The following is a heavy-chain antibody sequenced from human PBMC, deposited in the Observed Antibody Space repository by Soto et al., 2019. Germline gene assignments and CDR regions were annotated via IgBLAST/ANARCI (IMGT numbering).Heavy chain of an antibody. CDR1: GGSISSGGYY. Sequence: QVQLQESGPGLVKPSQTLSLTCTVSGGSISSGGYYWSWIRQHPGKGLEWIGYIYYSGSTYYNPSLKSRVTISVDASKKQFSLKLGSVSAADTAVYYCARDFSSSWSTTGWFDPWGQGTLVTVSS. D-gene: IGHD6-13*01. V-gene: IGHV4-31*03. CDR3: ARDFSSSWSTTGWFDP. J-gene: IGHJ5*02. CDR2: IYYSGST.